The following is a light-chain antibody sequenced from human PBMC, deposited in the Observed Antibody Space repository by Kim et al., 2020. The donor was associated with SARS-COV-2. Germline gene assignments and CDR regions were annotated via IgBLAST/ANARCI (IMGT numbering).Light chain of an antibody. V-gene: IGLV10-54*01. CDR3: SAWDKRLGAWV. Sequence: QAGLTQPPSVSKGLRETATLTCTGDTNNVGDQGATWLQQHQGHPPKLLSYRNNNLPSGISERLSASRSGTAASLTITGLQPEDEADYYCSAWDKRLGAWVFGGGTQLTVL. CDR1: TNNVGDQG. J-gene: IGLJ3*02. CDR2: RNN.